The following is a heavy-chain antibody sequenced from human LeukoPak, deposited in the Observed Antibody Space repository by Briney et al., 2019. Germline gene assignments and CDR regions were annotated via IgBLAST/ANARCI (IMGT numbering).Heavy chain of an antibody. Sequence: GGSLRLSCAASGFTFSSYGMHWVRQAPGKGLEWVAVIWYDGSNKYYADSVKGRFTISRDNSKNTLYLQMNSLRAEDTAVYYCARGEIWNIPQGFDPWGQGTLVTVSS. CDR3: ARGEIWNIPQGFDP. CDR2: IWYDGSNK. V-gene: IGHV3-33*01. CDR1: GFTFSSYG. J-gene: IGHJ5*02. D-gene: IGHD1/OR15-1a*01.